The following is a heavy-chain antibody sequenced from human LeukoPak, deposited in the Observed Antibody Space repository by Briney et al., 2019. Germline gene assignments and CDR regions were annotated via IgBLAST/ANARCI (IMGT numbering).Heavy chain of an antibody. CDR3: ARGEQLWNFDC. Sequence: PSETLSLTCAVSGGSISSGGYSWSWIRQPPGKGLEWIGYIYHSGSTYYNPSLKSRVTISVDRSKNQFSLKLSSVTAADTAVYYCARGEQLWNFDCWGQGTLVTVS. D-gene: IGHD5-18*01. CDR1: GGSISSGGYS. V-gene: IGHV4-30-2*01. J-gene: IGHJ4*02. CDR2: IYHSGST.